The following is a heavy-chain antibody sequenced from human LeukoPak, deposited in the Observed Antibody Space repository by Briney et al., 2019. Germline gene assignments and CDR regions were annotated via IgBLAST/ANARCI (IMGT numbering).Heavy chain of an antibody. J-gene: IGHJ4*02. V-gene: IGHV3-53*01. CDR3: ARVRGEYYFDY. CDR2: IYSGGST. CDR1: GFTVSSNY. Sequence: GGSLRLSCAASGFTVSSNYMSWVRQAPGKGLEWVSVIYSGGSTYYADSVKGRFTISRDNSKNTLYLQMNSLRAEDTAVYYCARVRGEYYFDYWGQGTLVTVSS. D-gene: IGHD3-10*01.